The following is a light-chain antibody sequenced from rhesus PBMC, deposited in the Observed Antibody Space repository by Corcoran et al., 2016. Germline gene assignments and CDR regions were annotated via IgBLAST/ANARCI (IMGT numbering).Light chain of an antibody. CDR3: QHGYGTPFT. J-gene: IGKJ3*01. Sequence: DIQMTQSPSSLSASVGDRVTITCRASENVNNYLNWYQQKPGKAPKLLNYKASNFKSGVPSMFSGSGSGTEYTFTISSLQPEDVATYYCQHGYGTPFTFGPGTKLDIK. V-gene: IGKV1-74*01. CDR1: ENVNNY. CDR2: KAS.